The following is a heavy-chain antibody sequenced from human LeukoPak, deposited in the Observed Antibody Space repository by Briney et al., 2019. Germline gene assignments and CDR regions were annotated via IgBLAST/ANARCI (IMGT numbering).Heavy chain of an antibody. CDR3: AGLVYYYYGMDV. D-gene: IGHD6-6*01. J-gene: IGHJ6*02. V-gene: IGHV4-34*01. CDR1: GGSFSGYY. CDR2: INHSGST. Sequence: SETLSLTCAVYGGSFSGYYWSWIRQPPGKGLEWIGEINHSGSTNYNPSLKSRVTISVDTSKNQFSLKLSSATAADTAVYYCAGLVYYYYGMDVWGQGTTVTVSS.